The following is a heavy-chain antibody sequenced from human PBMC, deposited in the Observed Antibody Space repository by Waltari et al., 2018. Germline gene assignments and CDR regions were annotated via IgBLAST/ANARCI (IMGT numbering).Heavy chain of an antibody. V-gene: IGHV1-18*01. CDR1: GYKINSYG. CDR3: ARRWTSDWSDP. J-gene: IGHJ5*02. CDR2: ISAYTGNP. Sequence: QLVQSDAEVKKPGASVKVSCKTSGYKINSYGINWVRQAPGQGLESMGWISAYTGNPHYAQNFQGRVTMTRDTSTNTAYLELRGLTSDDTAVYYCARRWTSDWSDPWGQGTLVTVSS.